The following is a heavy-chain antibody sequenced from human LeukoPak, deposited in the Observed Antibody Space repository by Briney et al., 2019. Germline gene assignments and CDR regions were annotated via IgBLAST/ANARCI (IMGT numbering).Heavy chain of an antibody. V-gene: IGHV1-18*01. J-gene: IGHJ4*02. Sequence: ASVKVSCKASGYTFTSYGISWVRQDPGQGLEWMGWISAYNGNTNYAQKLQGRVTMTTDTSTSTAYMELRSLRSDDTAVYYCARVVLMVYAVDYWGQGTLVTVSS. D-gene: IGHD2-8*01. CDR3: ARVVLMVYAVDY. CDR1: GYTFTSYG. CDR2: ISAYNGNT.